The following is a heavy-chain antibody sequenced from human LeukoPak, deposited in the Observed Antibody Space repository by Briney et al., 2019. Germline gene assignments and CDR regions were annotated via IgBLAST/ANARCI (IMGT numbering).Heavy chain of an antibody. CDR2: IKTKQDGGTT. Sequence: RPGGSLRLACAASGFTLGNAWMNWVRQAPGKGLEWVGRIKTKQDGGTTDYATPVKGRFTISRDDSRNTLYLQMNSLRTDDTAIYYCTAIREYCDSAGCYSPYFYYYMDVWGKGTTVAVSS. J-gene: IGHJ6*03. CDR1: GFTLGNAW. CDR3: TAIREYCDSAGCYSPYFYYYMDV. D-gene: IGHD2-15*01. V-gene: IGHV3-15*01.